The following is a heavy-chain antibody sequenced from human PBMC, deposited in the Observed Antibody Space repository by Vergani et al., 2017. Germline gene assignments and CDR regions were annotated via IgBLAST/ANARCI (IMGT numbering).Heavy chain of an antibody. CDR2: IYMNGNT. Sequence: QVQLQASGPGRVKPSQTLSLTCTMSGGSISAGYYFWSWIRQPAGKGLEWIGRIYMNGNTNYNPSLKSRVAVSVDTSKNQFSLKLTSVTAADTAIYYCARMTHCSGTTCPGAFDLWGQGTMVTVSA. CDR1: GGSISAGYYF. V-gene: IGHV4-61*02. CDR3: ARMTHCSGTTCPGAFDL. D-gene: IGHD2-2*01. J-gene: IGHJ3*01.